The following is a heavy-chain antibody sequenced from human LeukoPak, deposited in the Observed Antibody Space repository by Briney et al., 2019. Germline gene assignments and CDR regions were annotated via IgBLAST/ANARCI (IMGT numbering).Heavy chain of an antibody. V-gene: IGHV3-30-3*01. CDR3: ARGNGYCSSTSCLYNWFDP. D-gene: IGHD2-2*03. J-gene: IGHJ5*02. CDR2: ISYDGSKK. CDR1: GFTFSSYA. Sequence: PGGSLRLSCAASGFTFSSYAMHWVRQAPGKGLEWVAVISYDGSKKYYADSVKGRFTISRDNSKNTLYLQMNSLRAEDTAVYYCARGNGYCSSTSCLYNWFDPWGQGTLVTVSS.